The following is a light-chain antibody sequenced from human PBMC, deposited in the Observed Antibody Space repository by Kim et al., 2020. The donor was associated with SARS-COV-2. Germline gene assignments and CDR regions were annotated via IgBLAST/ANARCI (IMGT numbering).Light chain of an antibody. CDR3: SSYAGSNNRV. J-gene: IGLJ1*01. CDR2: EVS. V-gene: IGLV2-8*01. Sequence: SALTQPPSASGSPGQSVTISCTGTSSDVGGYNYVSWYQQHPGKAPKVMIYEVSKRPSGVPDRFSGSKSGNTASLTVSGLQAEDEADYYCSSYAGSNNRVFGTGTKGTVL. CDR1: SSDVGGYNY.